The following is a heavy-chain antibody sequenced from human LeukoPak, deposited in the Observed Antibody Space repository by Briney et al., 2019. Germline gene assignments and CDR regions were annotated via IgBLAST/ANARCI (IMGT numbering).Heavy chain of an antibody. J-gene: IGHJ5*02. CDR3: ARAPSGWTPGSGKNNWFDP. Sequence: GASVKVSCKASGYTFTSYAMHWVRQAPGQRLEWMGWINAGNGNTKYSQKFQGRVTITRDTSASTAYMELSSLRSEDTAVYYCARAPSGWTPGSGKNNWFDPWGQGTLVVVSS. V-gene: IGHV1-3*01. CDR1: GYTFTSYA. CDR2: INAGNGNT. D-gene: IGHD6-19*01.